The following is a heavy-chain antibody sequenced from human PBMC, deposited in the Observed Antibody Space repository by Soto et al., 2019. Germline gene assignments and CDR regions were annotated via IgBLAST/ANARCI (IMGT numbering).Heavy chain of an antibody. CDR1: GFSLSTSGVG. CDR3: AHRSRTYCGSTCCFAYLFDI. V-gene: IGHV2-5*02. J-gene: IGHJ3*02. Sequence: QITLKESGPTLVKPTQTLTLTCTFSGFSLSTSGVGVGWIRQPPGKALEWLALIYWDDDKRYSPSLKSRLTITKDTSKNHVVLTMTNMDPVDTATYYCAHRSRTYCGSTCCFAYLFDIWGQGTMVTVSS. CDR2: IYWDDDK. D-gene: IGHD2-2*01.